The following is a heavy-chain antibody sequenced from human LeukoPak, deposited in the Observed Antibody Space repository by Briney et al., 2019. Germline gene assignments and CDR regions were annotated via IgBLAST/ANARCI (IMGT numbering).Heavy chain of an antibody. CDR2: IFYRGGT. D-gene: IGHD1-26*01. V-gene: IGHV4-39*07. J-gene: IGHJ4*02. CDR1: SGSINTSNYY. CDR3: ARGLRRSLSY. Sequence: PSETLSLTCTVSSGSINTSNYYWGWIRQPPGTGLEWIGNIFYRGGTYYSPSLKSRVTISLDTSRNQFSLKLSSVTAADTAVYYCARGLRRSLSYWGQGTLVTVSS.